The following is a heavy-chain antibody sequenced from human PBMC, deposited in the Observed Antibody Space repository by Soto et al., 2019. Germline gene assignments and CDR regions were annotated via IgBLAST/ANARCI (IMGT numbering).Heavy chain of an antibody. V-gene: IGHV3-23*01. CDR3: AKDYELDY. CDR2: ISTSGGST. CDR1: GFTFSSYA. J-gene: IGHJ4*02. D-gene: IGHD2-2*01. Sequence: EVQLLESGGGLVQPGGSLRLSCAASGFTFSSYAMSWVRQAPGRGLEWVSGISTSGGSTYYADSVKGRFTISRDNSKNTLYLQLNSLRAEDTAVYYCAKDYELDYWGQGTLVTVSS.